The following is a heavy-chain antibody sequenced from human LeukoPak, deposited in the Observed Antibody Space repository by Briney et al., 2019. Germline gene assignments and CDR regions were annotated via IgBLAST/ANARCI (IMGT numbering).Heavy chain of an antibody. J-gene: IGHJ4*02. D-gene: IGHD5-18*01. CDR1: GFTFSSYS. CDR2: ISSSSSYI. CDR3: AREEIGYSYGGWYFDY. V-gene: IGHV3-21*01. Sequence: GGSLRLSCAASGFTFSSYSMNWVRRAPGKGLEWVSSISSSSSYIYYADSVKGRFTISRDNAKNSLYLQMNSLRAEDTAVYYCAREEIGYSYGGWYFDYWGQGTLVTVSS.